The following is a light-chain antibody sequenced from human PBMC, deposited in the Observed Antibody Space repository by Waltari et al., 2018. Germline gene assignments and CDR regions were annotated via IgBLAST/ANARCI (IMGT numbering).Light chain of an antibody. V-gene: IGLV2-14*03. J-gene: IGLJ1*01. CDR2: DVI. CDR3: SSYTSTSTRYL. Sequence: QSALTQPASVSGSPGQSITIPCTGTSSDVGGHNYFSWYQQHPGKAPRLMLYDVITRPPGVSTRFSGSKSGNTASLTISGLQAEDEADYYCSSYTSTSTRYLFGTGTKVTVL. CDR1: SSDVGGHNY.